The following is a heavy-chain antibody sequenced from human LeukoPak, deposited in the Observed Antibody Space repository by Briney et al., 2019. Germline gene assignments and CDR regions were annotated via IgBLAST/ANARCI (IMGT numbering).Heavy chain of an antibody. Sequence: PSETLSLTCTVSGGSISSHYWSWIRQPPGEGLEWIGYIYYSGSTNYNPSLKSRVTISVDTSKNQFSLKLSSVTAADTAVYYCARGTYSSGWHYYYYYYMDVWGKGTTVTVSS. CDR1: GGSISSHY. V-gene: IGHV4-59*11. J-gene: IGHJ6*03. CDR2: IYYSGST. CDR3: ARGTYSSGWHYYYYYYMDV. D-gene: IGHD6-19*01.